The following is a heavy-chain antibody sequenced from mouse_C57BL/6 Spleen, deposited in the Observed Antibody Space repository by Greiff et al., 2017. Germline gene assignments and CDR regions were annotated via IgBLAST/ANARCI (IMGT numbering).Heavy chain of an antibody. J-gene: IGHJ2*01. D-gene: IGHD4-1*01. CDR1: GYTFTSYW. CDR3: AREATDWDRGYYFDY. CDR2: ISPSNGGT. V-gene: IGHV1-53*01. Sequence: QVQLQQPGTELVKPGASVTLSCKASGYTFTSYWMHWVKQRPGQGLEWIGNISPSNGGTNYNEKFKSKATLTVDKSSSTAYMQLSSLTSEDSAVYYCAREATDWDRGYYFDYWGQGTTLTVSS.